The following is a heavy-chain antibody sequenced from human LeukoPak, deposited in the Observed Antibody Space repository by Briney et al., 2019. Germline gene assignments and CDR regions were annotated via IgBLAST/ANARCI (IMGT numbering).Heavy chain of an antibody. Sequence: GGSLRLSCAASGFTFDDYAMHWVRQAPGKGLGWVSGISWNSGSIGYADSVKGRFTISRDNAKNSLYLQMNSLRAEDTALYYCAKSSYDFWSGYMDVWGKGTTVTVSS. CDR2: ISWNSGSI. D-gene: IGHD3-3*01. CDR1: GFTFDDYA. CDR3: AKSSYDFWSGYMDV. J-gene: IGHJ6*03. V-gene: IGHV3-9*01.